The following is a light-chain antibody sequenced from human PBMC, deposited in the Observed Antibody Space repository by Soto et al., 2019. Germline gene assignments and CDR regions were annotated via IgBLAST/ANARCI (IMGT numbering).Light chain of an antibody. CDR2: EVS. CDR1: SSDVGGYKY. Sequence: QSALTQPPSASGSPGQSVTISCTGTSSDVGGYKYVSWYQQHPGKAPKLMIYEVSKRPSGVPDRFSGSKSGNTASLTVSGLQAEDEADYYCSSYAGSNIVVFGGGTKLTVL. CDR3: SSYAGSNIVV. V-gene: IGLV2-8*01. J-gene: IGLJ2*01.